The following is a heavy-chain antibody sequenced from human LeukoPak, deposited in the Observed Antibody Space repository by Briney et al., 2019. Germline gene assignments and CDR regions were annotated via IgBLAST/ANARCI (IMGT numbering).Heavy chain of an antibody. CDR3: AKEKESTEIDY. CDR1: GFTFSSYS. V-gene: IGHV3-30*18. CDR2: ISYDGSNK. Sequence: PGGSLRLSCAASGFTFSSYSMNWVRQAPGKGLEWVAVISYDGSNKYYADSVKGRFTISRDNSKNTLYLQMNSLRAEDTAVYYCAKEKESTEIDYWGQGTLVTVSS. J-gene: IGHJ4*02.